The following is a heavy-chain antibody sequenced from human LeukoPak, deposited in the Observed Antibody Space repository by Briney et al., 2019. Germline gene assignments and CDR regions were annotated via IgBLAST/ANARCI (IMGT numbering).Heavy chain of an antibody. CDR3: ARGLSTRVWGGYRYTGSGLADFDY. Sequence: ASVKVSCKASGYTFTSYDINWVRQATGQGLEWMGWMNPNSGNTGYAQKFQGRVTMTRNTSISTAYMELSSLRSEDTAVYYCARGLSTRVWGGYRYTGSGLADFDYWGQGTLVTVSS. D-gene: IGHD3-16*02. V-gene: IGHV1-8*01. CDR2: MNPNSGNT. J-gene: IGHJ4*02. CDR1: GYTFTSYD.